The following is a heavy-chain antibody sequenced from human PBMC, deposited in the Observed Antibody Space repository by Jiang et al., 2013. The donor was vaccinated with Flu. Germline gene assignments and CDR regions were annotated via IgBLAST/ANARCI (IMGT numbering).Heavy chain of an antibody. Sequence: LLKPSETLSLTCAIYGGSISGNSWTWIRQSPGKGLEWIGDVDHSGTAHYNPSLKSRVTISVDPSKKQVLLKLKSVTATDPAVYYCTTAYRYDSGAFDVWGQGTMVTVS. CDR1: GGSISGNS. J-gene: IGHJ3*01. CDR2: VDHSGTA. D-gene: IGHD5-18*01. CDR3: TTAYRYDSGAFDV. V-gene: IGHV4-34*01.